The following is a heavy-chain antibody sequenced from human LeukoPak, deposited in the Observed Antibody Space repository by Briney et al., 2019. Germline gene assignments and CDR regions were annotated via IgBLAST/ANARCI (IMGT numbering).Heavy chain of an antibody. CDR1: GFTVSSNY. CDR3: ARSDSSGYYSYFDI. J-gene: IGHJ3*02. V-gene: IGHV3-66*02. CDR2: IYSGGST. D-gene: IGHD3-22*01. Sequence: GGSLRLSCAASGFTVSSNYMCWVRQAPGKGLEWVSVIYSGGSTYYADSVKGRFTISRDNSKNTLYLQMNSLRAEDTAVYYRARSDSSGYYSYFDIWGQGTMVTVSS.